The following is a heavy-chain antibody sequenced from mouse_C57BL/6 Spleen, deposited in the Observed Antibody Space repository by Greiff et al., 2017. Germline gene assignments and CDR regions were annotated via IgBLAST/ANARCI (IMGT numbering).Heavy chain of an antibody. V-gene: IGHV1-78*01. CDR1: GYTFTDHT. J-gene: IGHJ4*01. D-gene: IGHD1-1*01. CDR3: ARYDYYGRFYYAMDY. Sequence: QVQLQQSDAELVKPGASVKISCKVSGYTFTDHTIHWMKQRPEQGLEWIGYIYPRDGSTKYNEKFKGKDTLTADKSSSTAYMQLNSLTSEDSAVYFCARYDYYGRFYYAMDYWGQGTSVTVSS. CDR2: IYPRDGST.